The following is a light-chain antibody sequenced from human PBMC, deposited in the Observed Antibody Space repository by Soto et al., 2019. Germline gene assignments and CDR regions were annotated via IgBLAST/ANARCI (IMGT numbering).Light chain of an antibody. CDR2: DVS. Sequence: QSALTQPASVSGSPGQSITISCTGTSSDVGGYNFVSWYQQHPGKAPKLIIYDVSYRPSGVLNRFSGSKSGNTASLSISGLQAEDEADYSCSSYTSDSTLDVVFGGGSKLTVL. V-gene: IGLV2-14*03. J-gene: IGLJ2*01. CDR1: SSDVGGYNF. CDR3: SSYTSDSTLDVV.